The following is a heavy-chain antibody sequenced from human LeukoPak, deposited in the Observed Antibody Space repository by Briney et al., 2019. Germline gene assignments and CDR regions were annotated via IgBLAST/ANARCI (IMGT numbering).Heavy chain of an antibody. CDR2: IYSSGST. CDR1: GGSISSGSYY. CDR3: ARGDFDPIYPYFDY. J-gene: IGHJ4*02. V-gene: IGHV4-61*10. Sequence: PSETLSLTCTVSGGSISSGSYYWSWIRQPAGKGLEWIGRIYSSGSTNYNPSLKSRVTISVDTSKNQFSLKLSSVTAADTAVYYCARGDFDPIYPYFDYWGQGTLVTVSS. D-gene: IGHD3-9*01.